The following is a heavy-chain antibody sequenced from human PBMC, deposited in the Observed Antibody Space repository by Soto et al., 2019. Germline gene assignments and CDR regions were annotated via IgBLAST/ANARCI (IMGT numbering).Heavy chain of an antibody. CDR1: GYTFTSYA. CDR3: ARVPPRITMVRGVTTGGAFDI. Sequence: GASVKVSCKASGYTFTSYAMHWVRQAPGQRLEWMGWINAGNGNTKYSQKFQGRVTITADESTSTAYMELSSLRSEDTAVYYCARVPPRITMVRGVTTGGAFDIWGQGTMVTVSS. CDR2: INAGNGNT. D-gene: IGHD3-10*01. V-gene: IGHV1-3*01. J-gene: IGHJ3*02.